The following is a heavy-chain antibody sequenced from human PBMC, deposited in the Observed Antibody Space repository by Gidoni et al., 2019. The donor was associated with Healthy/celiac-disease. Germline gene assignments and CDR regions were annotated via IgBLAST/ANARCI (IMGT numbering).Heavy chain of an antibody. D-gene: IGHD3-10*01. CDR3: ARGLRSYGSGSYYTY. CDR1: GGAFSGYY. J-gene: IGHJ4*02. Sequence: QVQLQQWGAGLLKPSETLSLTCAGHGGAFSGYYWSWLRQPPGKGLEWIGEINHSGSTNYNPSLKSRVTISVDTSKNQFSLKLSSVTAADTAVYYCARGLRSYGSGSYYTYWGQGTLVTVSS. CDR2: INHSGST. V-gene: IGHV4-34*01.